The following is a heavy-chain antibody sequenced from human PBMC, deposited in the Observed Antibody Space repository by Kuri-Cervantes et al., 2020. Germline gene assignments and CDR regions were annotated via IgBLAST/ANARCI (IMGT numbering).Heavy chain of an antibody. CDR1: GYTFTGYY. D-gene: IGHD3-22*01. Sequence: ASVKVSCKASGYTFTGYYMHWVRQAPGQGLEWMGWINPNSGGTNYAQNFQGRVTMTRDTSISTAYMELSRLRSDDTAVYYCARQIVVDAFDIWGQGTMVTVSS. CDR2: INPNSGGT. J-gene: IGHJ3*02. CDR3: ARQIVVDAFDI. V-gene: IGHV1-2*02.